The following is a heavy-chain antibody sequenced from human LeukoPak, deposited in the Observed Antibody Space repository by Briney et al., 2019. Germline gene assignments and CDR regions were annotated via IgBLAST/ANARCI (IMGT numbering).Heavy chain of an antibody. CDR1: GYTFTSYA. CDR3: ARDQGSSSWYADYYYYMDV. V-gene: IGHV7-4-1*02. D-gene: IGHD6-13*01. Sequence: ASVTVSCTAAGYTFTSYAMDWVRQAPGQGLEWMGWINTNTGNPTYAQGFTGRFVFSLDTSVSTAYLQISSLKAEDTAVYYCARDQGSSSWYADYYYYMDVWGKGTTVTVSS. CDR2: INTNTGNP. J-gene: IGHJ6*03.